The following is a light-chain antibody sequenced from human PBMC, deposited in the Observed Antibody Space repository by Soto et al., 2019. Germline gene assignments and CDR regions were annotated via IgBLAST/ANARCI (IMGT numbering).Light chain of an antibody. CDR3: QQYGSSGT. Sequence: ESALTESPGTLCLSPGERATLSCRASQSVSNNYLAWYQQKPGQAPRLLIYGASNRATGIPDRFSGSGSETDFTLTISRLEPEDFAVYYCQQYGSSGTFGQGTKVDI. J-gene: IGKJ1*01. V-gene: IGKV3-20*01. CDR1: QSVSNNY. CDR2: GAS.